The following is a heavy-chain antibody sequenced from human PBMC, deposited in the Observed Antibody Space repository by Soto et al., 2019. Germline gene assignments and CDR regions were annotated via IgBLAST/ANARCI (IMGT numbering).Heavy chain of an antibody. Sequence: SETLSLTCTVSGGSISSYYWSWIRQPPGKGLEWIGYIYYSGSTNYNPSLKSRVTISVDTSKNQFSLKLSSVTAADTAVYYCARHGGYSSRSTVFYYYYYYMDVWGKGTTVTVSS. J-gene: IGHJ6*03. CDR2: IYYSGST. D-gene: IGHD6-13*01. CDR1: GGSISSYY. CDR3: ARHGGYSSRSTVFYYYYYYMDV. V-gene: IGHV4-59*08.